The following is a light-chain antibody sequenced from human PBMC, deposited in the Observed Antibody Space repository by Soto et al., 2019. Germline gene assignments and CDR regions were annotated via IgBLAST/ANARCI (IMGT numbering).Light chain of an antibody. CDR3: CSYAGSNTVV. J-gene: IGLJ2*01. V-gene: IGLV2-23*01. Sequence: QSALTQPASVSGSPGQSITVSCTGTSTDIGMYNLVSWYRQYPGQAPQVLIYEAFKRPSGISNRFSASKSGNTASLTISGLQAEDEADYYCCSYAGSNTVVFGGGTKLTVL. CDR2: EAF. CDR1: STDIGMYNL.